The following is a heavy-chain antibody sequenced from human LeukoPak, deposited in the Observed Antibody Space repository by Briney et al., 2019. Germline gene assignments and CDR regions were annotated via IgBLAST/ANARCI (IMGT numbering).Heavy chain of an antibody. Sequence: SVKVSCKASGYTFTSYLMDWVRQAPGQGLEWMGIINPNGGGTSYAQKFQGRVTMTRDTSTGTVNMELSNLRSEDTAVYYCARNDHGYFQHWGQGSLVTVSS. J-gene: IGHJ1*01. CDR2: INPNGGGT. CDR1: GYTFTSYL. CDR3: ARNDHGYFQH. V-gene: IGHV1-46*01.